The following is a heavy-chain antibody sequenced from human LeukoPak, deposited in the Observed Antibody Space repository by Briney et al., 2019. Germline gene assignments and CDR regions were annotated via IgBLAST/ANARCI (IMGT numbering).Heavy chain of an antibody. D-gene: IGHD2-15*01. CDR2: IYHSGST. Sequence: SETLSLTCAVSGYSIRSGYYWGWIRQPPGKGLEWIGNIYHSGSTYYNPSLKRRVTISVDTSKNQFSLKLSSVTAADTAVYYCARRVVLHQAYYFDYWGQGTLVAVSS. CDR1: GYSIRSGYY. V-gene: IGHV4-38-2*01. J-gene: IGHJ4*02. CDR3: ARRVVLHQAYYFDY.